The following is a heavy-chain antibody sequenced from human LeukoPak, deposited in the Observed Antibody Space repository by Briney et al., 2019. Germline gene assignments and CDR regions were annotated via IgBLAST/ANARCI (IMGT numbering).Heavy chain of an antibody. J-gene: IGHJ3*02. Sequence: GRSLRLSCAASGFTFDDYAMHWVRQAPGKGLEWVSGISWNSGSIGYADSVKGRFNICRDNAKTSLYLQMNSLSAEDTALYYCAKVGVVVIREGAFDIWGQGTMVTVSS. V-gene: IGHV3-9*01. CDR1: GFTFDDYA. D-gene: IGHD3-22*01. CDR2: ISWNSGSI. CDR3: AKVGVVVIREGAFDI.